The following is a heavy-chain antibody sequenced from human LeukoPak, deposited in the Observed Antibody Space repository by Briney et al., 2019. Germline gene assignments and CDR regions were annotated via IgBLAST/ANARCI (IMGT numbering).Heavy chain of an antibody. D-gene: IGHD6-19*01. Sequence: GGSLRLSCAASGFTFSTYYMHWVRQAPGKGLVWVSRINSDGGITTYADSVKGRFTISRDNAKNTLYLQMNSLRAEDTAVYYCARDQWDALDIWGQGTMVTVSS. V-gene: IGHV3-74*01. CDR3: ARDQWDALDI. CDR2: INSDGGIT. CDR1: GFTFSTYY. J-gene: IGHJ3*02.